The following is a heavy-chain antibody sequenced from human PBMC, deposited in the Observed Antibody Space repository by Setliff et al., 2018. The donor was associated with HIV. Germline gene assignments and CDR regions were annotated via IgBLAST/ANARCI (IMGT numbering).Heavy chain of an antibody. CDR3: ARGVGSSSDGTWFDP. V-gene: IGHV4-34*01. CDR1: GGSFSGYY. D-gene: IGHD6-6*01. CDR2: INHSGSA. Sequence: SETLSLTCAVYGGSFSGYYWTWIRQPPRKGLEWIGEINHSGSANYNPSLKSRVTMSVDTSKNQFSLNLTSVTAADTAVYYCARGVGSSSDGTWFDPWGQGNLVTVSS. J-gene: IGHJ5*02.